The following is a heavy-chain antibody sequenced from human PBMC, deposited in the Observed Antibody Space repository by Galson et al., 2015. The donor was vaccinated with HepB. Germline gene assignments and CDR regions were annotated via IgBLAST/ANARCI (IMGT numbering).Heavy chain of an antibody. CDR1: GFTFSSYG. CDR2: ISYDGSNK. CDR3: AKDLGVAGTNDCGY. D-gene: IGHD6-19*01. Sequence: SLRLSCAASGFTFSSYGMHWVRQAPGKGLEWVAVISYDGSNKYYADSVKGRFTISRDNSKNTLYLQMNSLRAEDTAVYYCAKDLGVAGTNDCGYWGQGTLVTVSS. V-gene: IGHV3-30*18. J-gene: IGHJ4*02.